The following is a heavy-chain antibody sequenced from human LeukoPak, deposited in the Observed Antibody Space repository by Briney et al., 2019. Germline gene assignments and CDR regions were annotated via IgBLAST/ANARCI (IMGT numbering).Heavy chain of an antibody. J-gene: IGHJ3*02. V-gene: IGHV3-23*01. D-gene: IGHD2-21*02. CDR2: ISGSGGST. CDR3: AKDLCGGDCYWAFDI. CDR1: GFTSTSYA. Sequence: GGSLRLSCAASGFTSTSYAMSWVRQAPGKGLEWVSGISGSGGSTYYADSVKGRFTISRDNSKNTLYLQMNGLRAEDTAVYYCAKDLCGGDCYWAFDIWGQGTMVTVSS.